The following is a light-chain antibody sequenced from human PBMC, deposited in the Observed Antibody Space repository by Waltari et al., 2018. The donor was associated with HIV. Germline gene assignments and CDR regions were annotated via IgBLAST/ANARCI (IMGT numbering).Light chain of an antibody. J-gene: IGKJ2*01. V-gene: IGKV3-11*01. CDR2: DAS. CDR1: PSFGNY. Sequence: EIVLTQSPATLSLSPGERATLSCRASPSFGNYLAGYQQKPGQAPRLLIYDASNRATGIPARFSGGGSGTDFTLTISSLEPEDFAVYYCQQRSSWPPYTFGQGTKLDLK. CDR3: QQRSSWPPYT.